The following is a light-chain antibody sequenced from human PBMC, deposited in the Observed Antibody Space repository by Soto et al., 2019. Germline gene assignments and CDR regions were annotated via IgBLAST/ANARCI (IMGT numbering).Light chain of an antibody. CDR1: SSNVGAGYD. CDR3: QSYDDSVTTG. CDR2: GNN. Sequence: QAVVTQPPSVFGAPGQRVTISGAGTSSNVGAGYDVHWYQQIPGTAPKLLIYGNNNRPSGVPDRFSGSKSGASASLAISGLQPEDEADYYCQSYDDSVTTGFGTGTKVTV. J-gene: IGLJ1*01. V-gene: IGLV1-40*03.